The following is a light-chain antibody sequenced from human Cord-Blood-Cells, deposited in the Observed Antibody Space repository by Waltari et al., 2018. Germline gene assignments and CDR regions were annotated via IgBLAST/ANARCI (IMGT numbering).Light chain of an antibody. V-gene: IGKV1-39*01. CDR1: QSISSY. J-gene: IGKJ2*01. CDR3: QQSYSTHT. CDR2: AAS. Sequence: DIQMTQSPSSLSASVGDRVTITCRASQSISSYLNWYQQKPGKAPKLLIYAASSLQSGVPSRCSGSGYGTDFTLTISSLQPEDFATYYCQQSYSTHTFGQGTKLEIK.